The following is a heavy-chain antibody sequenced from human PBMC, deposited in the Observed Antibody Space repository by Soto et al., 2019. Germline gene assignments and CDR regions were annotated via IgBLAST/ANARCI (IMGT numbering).Heavy chain of an antibody. D-gene: IGHD6-19*01. J-gene: IGHJ4*01. CDR2: IYHGGTT. Sequence: ETLSLTCTVSGGSISSSSYWAWIRQPPGKGPEWIASIYHGGTTFYNPSLKSRITISVDTSNNQFSLKLTSVTAADTAVYYCARVHVMVVAGSTFDYWGHGTLVTVSS. CDR3: ARVHVMVVAGSTFDY. CDR1: GGSISSSSY. V-gene: IGHV4-38-2*02.